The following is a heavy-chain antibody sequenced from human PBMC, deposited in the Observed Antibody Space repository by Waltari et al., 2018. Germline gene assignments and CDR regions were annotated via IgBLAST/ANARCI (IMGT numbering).Heavy chain of an antibody. CDR1: GGSFSGYY. CDR2: INHSGST. Sequence: QVQLQQWGAGLLKPSETLSLTCAVYGGSFSGYYWSWIRQPPGKGLEWIGEINHSGSTNYNPPLKSLVTISVDTSKSQFSLKLSSVTAADTAVYDCARGLPYCSSTSCPSKRHYYYGMDVWGQGTTVTVSS. CDR3: ARGLPYCSSTSCPSKRHYYYGMDV. V-gene: IGHV4-34*01. D-gene: IGHD2-2*01. J-gene: IGHJ6*02.